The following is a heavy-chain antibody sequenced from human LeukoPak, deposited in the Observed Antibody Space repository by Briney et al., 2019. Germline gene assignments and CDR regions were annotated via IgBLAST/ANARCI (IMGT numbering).Heavy chain of an antibody. D-gene: IGHD3-16*01. J-gene: IGHJ4*01. Sequence: PGGSLRLSCIVSGFTFSTTWMSWVRQAPGKGPEWVAIINQDGSEKIYVDSLKGRFTISRDNAKDSLYLQMHSLRVEDTAVYYCARATRLPDYWGHGTLVLVSS. V-gene: IGHV3-7*01. CDR1: GFTFSTTW. CDR3: ARATRLPDY. CDR2: INQDGSEK.